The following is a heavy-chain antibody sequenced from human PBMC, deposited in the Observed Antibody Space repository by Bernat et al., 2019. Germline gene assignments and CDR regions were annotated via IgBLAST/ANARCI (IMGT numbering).Heavy chain of an antibody. Sequence: VQLVQSGAEVKKPGESLKISCKGSGYSFTSYWIGWVRQMPGKGLEWMGIINPSGGSTSYAQKFQGRVTMTRDTSTSTVYMGLGSLRSEDAAVYYCARTMGRYCSSTSCEFDYWGQGTLVTVSS. CDR1: GYSFTSYW. CDR2: INPSGGST. CDR3: ARTMGRYCSSTSCEFDY. V-gene: IGHV1-46*01. J-gene: IGHJ4*02. D-gene: IGHD2-2*01.